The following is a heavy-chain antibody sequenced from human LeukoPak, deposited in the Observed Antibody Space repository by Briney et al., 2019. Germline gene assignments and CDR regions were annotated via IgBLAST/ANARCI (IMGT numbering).Heavy chain of an antibody. J-gene: IGHJ4*02. CDR2: ISYDGSNK. Sequence: GGSLRLSCAASGFTFSSYGMHWVRQAPGKGLEWVAVISYDGSNKYYADSVKGRFTISRDNSKNTLYLQMNNLRAEDTAVYYCARDVGYFRFDYWGQGTLVTVSS. CDR1: GFTFSSYG. V-gene: IGHV3-30*03. CDR3: ARDVGYFRFDY. D-gene: IGHD5-18*01.